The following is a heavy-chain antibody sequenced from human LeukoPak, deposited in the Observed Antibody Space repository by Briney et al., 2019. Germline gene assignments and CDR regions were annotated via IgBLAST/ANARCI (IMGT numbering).Heavy chain of an antibody. Sequence: PSGTLSLTCAVSGGSITSSNWWTWVRQPPGKGLEWIGEIYYSGSTYYNPSLKSRVTISVDTSKNQFSLKLSSVTAADTAVYYCARHVAPHAYYDILTGYFDYWGQGTLVTVSS. J-gene: IGHJ4*02. CDR2: IYYSGST. V-gene: IGHV4-4*02. CDR1: GGSITSSNW. D-gene: IGHD3-9*01. CDR3: ARHVAPHAYYDILTGYFDY.